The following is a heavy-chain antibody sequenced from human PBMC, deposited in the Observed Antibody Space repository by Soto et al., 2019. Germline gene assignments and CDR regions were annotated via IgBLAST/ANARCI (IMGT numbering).Heavy chain of an antibody. Sequence: PSETLSLTCAVSGYSISSGYYWGWIRQPPGKGLAWIGSVYHSGNTFYNPSLKSRVTVSIDTSSNQFSLKLSSVTAADTAIFYCARVSYCSTTSCYSGDSYYFDYWGRGTLVTVSS. CDR1: GYSISSGYY. J-gene: IGHJ4*02. D-gene: IGHD2-2*01. CDR3: ARVSYCSTTSCYSGDSYYFDY. CDR2: VYHSGNT. V-gene: IGHV4-38-2*01.